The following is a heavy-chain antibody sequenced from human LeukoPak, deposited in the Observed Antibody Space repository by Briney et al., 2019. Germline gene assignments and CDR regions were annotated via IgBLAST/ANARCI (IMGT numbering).Heavy chain of an antibody. J-gene: IGHJ4*02. CDR1: GFTFSSYA. V-gene: IGHV3-23*01. CDR2: ISGSGGST. D-gene: IGHD2-15*01. Sequence: GGSLRLSCAASGFTFSSYAMSWVRQAPGKGLEWVSAISGSGGSTYYADSVKGRFTISRDNSKNTLYLQMNSLRAEDTAVYYCAKGDPDIVVVVVATQVDYWGQGTLVTVSS. CDR3: AKGDPDIVVVVVATQVDY.